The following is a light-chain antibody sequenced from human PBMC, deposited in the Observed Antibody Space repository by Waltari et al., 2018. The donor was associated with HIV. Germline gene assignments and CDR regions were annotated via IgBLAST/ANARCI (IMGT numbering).Light chain of an antibody. Sequence: EIVMTQSPATLSVSPGERATLSCRASQSVSSNLAWYQQKPGQAPRLLIYGASTRATGIPAMFSGSGSGTEFTLTISSLQSEDCAVYYCQQYNNWYTFGQGTKLEIK. J-gene: IGKJ2*01. CDR3: QQYNNWYT. CDR1: QSVSSN. V-gene: IGKV3-15*01. CDR2: GAS.